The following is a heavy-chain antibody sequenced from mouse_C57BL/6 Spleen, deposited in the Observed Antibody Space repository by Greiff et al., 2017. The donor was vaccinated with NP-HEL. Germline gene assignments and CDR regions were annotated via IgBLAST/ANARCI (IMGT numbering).Heavy chain of an antibody. CDR3: ARDGDYGRAPGYFDV. CDR1: GYSITSGYY. D-gene: IGHD1-1*01. CDR2: ISYDGSN. Sequence: ESGPGLVKPSQSLSLTCSVTGYSITSGYYWNWIRQFPGNKLEWMGYISYDGSNNYNPSLKNRISITRDTSKNQFFLKLNSVTTEDTATYYCARDGDYGRAPGYFDVWGTGTTVTVSS. V-gene: IGHV3-6*01. J-gene: IGHJ1*03.